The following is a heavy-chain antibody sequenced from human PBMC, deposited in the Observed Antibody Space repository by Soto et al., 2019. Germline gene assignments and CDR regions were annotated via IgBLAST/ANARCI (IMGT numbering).Heavy chain of an antibody. V-gene: IGHV1-18*04. D-gene: IGHD6-6*01. CDR1: GYTFTSYG. J-gene: IGHJ4*02. CDR2: ISAYNGNT. CDR3: ARASGKGVAARRLSIWYFDY. Sequence: QVQLVQSGAEVKKPGASVKVSCKASGYTFTSYGISWVRQAPGQGLEWMGWISAYNGNTNYAQKLQGRVTMTTDTSTSTAYMELRSLRSDDTAVYYCARASGKGVAARRLSIWYFDYWGQGTLVTVSS.